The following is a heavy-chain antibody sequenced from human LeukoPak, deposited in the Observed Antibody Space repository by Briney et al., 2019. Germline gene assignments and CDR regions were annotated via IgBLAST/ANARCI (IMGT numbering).Heavy chain of an antibody. D-gene: IGHD6-19*01. Sequence: ASETLSLTCAVYGGSFSGYYWSWIRQPPGKGLEWIGEINHSGSTNYNPSLKSRVTISVDTSKNQFSLKLSSVTAADTAVYYCARAVAVIQFGPWGQGTLVTVSS. V-gene: IGHV4-34*01. CDR2: INHSGST. CDR3: ARAVAVIQFGP. CDR1: GGSFSGYY. J-gene: IGHJ5*02.